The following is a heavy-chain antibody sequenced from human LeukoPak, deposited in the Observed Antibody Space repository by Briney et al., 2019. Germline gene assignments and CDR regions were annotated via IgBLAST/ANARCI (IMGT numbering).Heavy chain of an antibody. CDR2: IYYSGST. CDR1: GGSISSSSYY. Sequence: PSETLSLTCTVSGGSISSSSYYWGWIRQPPGKGLEWIGSIYYSGSTYYNPSLRSRVTISVDTSKNQFSLKLSSVTAADTAVYYCARRALRSSRSYMDVWGKGTTVTVSS. D-gene: IGHD3-3*01. CDR3: ARRALRSSRSYMDV. V-gene: IGHV4-39*01. J-gene: IGHJ6*03.